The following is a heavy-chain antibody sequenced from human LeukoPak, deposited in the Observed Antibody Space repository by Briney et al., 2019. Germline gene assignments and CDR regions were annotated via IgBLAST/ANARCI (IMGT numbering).Heavy chain of an antibody. D-gene: IGHD2-2*01. CDR1: GGSISSYY. Sequence: SETLSLTCTVSGGSISSYYWSWIWQPPGKGLEWIGYIYYSGSTNYNPSLKSRVTISVDTSKNQFSLKLSSVTAADTAVYYCAREYCSSTSCYDPWGQGTLVTVSS. V-gene: IGHV4-59*01. CDR3: AREYCSSTSCYDP. J-gene: IGHJ5*02. CDR2: IYYSGST.